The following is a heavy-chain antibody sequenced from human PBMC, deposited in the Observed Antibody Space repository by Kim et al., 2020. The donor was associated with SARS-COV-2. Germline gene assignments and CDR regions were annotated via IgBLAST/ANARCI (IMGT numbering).Heavy chain of an antibody. J-gene: IGHJ4*02. CDR3: ARLIVLVGHRFFDY. Sequence: AQKLQGRVTMPTDTSTSTAYMELRSLRSDDTAVYYCARLIVLVGHRFFDYWGQGTLVTVSS. D-gene: IGHD2-8*02. V-gene: IGHV1-18*01.